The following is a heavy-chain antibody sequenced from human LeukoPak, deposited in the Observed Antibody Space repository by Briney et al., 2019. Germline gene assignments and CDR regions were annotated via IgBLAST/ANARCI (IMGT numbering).Heavy chain of an antibody. Sequence: SVKVSCKASGGTFSSYAISWVRQAPGQGLEWMGGIIPIFGTANYAQKFQGRVTITTDGSTSTAYMELSSLRSEDTAVYYCARDRKRYDFWQGSGYYYYMDVWGKGTTVTVSS. D-gene: IGHD3-3*01. CDR2: IIPIFGTA. J-gene: IGHJ6*03. CDR1: GGTFSSYA. CDR3: ARDRKRYDFWQGSGYYYYMDV. V-gene: IGHV1-69*05.